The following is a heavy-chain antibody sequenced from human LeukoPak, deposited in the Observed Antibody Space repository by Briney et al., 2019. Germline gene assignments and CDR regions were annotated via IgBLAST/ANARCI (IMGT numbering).Heavy chain of an antibody. D-gene: IGHD2-2*01. V-gene: IGHV3-48*02. CDR1: GFTFSGYG. J-gene: IGHJ4*01. CDR3: ARDYGYCRGNTCYASFDY. CDR2: MISNGNTE. Sequence: GGSLRLSCAASGFTFSGYGINWVRLAPGKGLEWVSMISNGNTEHYADSVKGRFTVSRDNARNSAYLQMNGLRDEDTALYYCARDYGYCRGNTCYASFDYWGHGTLVTVSS.